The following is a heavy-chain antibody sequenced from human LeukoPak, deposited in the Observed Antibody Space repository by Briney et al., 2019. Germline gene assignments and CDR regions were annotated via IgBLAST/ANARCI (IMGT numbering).Heavy chain of an antibody. D-gene: IGHD1-26*01. CDR2: IKPDGSEK. CDR1: GFTFSYHW. CDR3: AVDKSWSFPL. Sequence: GGSLRLSCAASGFTFSYHWMTWVRQAPGKGLEWVATIKPDGSEKYYVDSLKGRFTISRDNARNSVYLQMNSLRVEDTAVYYCAVDKSWSFPLWGQGTLVTVSS. J-gene: IGHJ4*02. V-gene: IGHV3-7*01.